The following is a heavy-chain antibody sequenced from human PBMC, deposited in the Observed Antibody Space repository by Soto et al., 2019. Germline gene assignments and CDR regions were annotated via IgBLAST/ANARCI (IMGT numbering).Heavy chain of an antibody. CDR3: ARGTLGYCTNGVCYFYYYYGMDV. J-gene: IGHJ6*02. Sequence: SETLSLTCAVHGGSFSGYYWSWIRQPPGKGLEWIGEINLSGSTNYNPSLKSRVTISVDTSKNQFSLKLSSVTAADTAVYYCARGTLGYCTNGVCYFYYYYGMDVWGQGTTVTVSS. CDR1: GGSFSGYY. V-gene: IGHV4-34*01. D-gene: IGHD2-8*01. CDR2: INLSGST.